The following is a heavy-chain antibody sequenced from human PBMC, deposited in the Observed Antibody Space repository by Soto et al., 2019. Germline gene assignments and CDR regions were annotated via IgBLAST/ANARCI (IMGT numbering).Heavy chain of an antibody. CDR2: IIPIFGTA. V-gene: IGHV1-69*13. Sequence: SVKVSCKASGGTFSSYAISWVRQAPGQGLEWMGGIIPIFGTANYAQKFQGRVTITADESTSTAYMELSSLRSEDTAVYYCARTIAAAGLYFDYWGQGTLVTVSS. D-gene: IGHD6-13*01. CDR1: GGTFSSYA. CDR3: ARTIAAAGLYFDY. J-gene: IGHJ4*02.